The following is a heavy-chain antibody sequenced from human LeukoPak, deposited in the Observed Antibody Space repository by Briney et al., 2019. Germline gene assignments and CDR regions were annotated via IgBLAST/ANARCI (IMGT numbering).Heavy chain of an antibody. Sequence: ASVKVSCKASGGTFSSYAISWVRQDHGQGLEWMGRIIPIFGTANYAQKFQGRVTITTDESTSTAYMALSSLRSEDTAVYYCARELHTSGAFDIWGQGTMVTVSS. CDR3: ARELHTSGAFDI. D-gene: IGHD5-18*01. V-gene: IGHV1-69*05. CDR2: IIPIFGTA. J-gene: IGHJ3*02. CDR1: GGTFSSYA.